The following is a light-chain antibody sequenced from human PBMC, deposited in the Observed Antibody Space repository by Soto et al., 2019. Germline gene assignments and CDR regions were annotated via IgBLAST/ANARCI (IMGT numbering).Light chain of an antibody. CDR1: QSISNH. V-gene: IGKV3-11*01. J-gene: IGKJ2*01. Sequence: DIVLTQSPATLSLSPGERATLSCRASQSISNHLAWYQKKPGQAPMLLIYDASNRATGIPARFSGSGSGTDFTLTISRLEPEDFAVYYRLETSGQGTKLEIK. CDR2: DAS. CDR3: LET.